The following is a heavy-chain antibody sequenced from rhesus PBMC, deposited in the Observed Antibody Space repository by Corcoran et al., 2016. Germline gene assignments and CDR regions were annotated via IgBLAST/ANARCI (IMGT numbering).Heavy chain of an antibody. V-gene: IGHV4-165*01. J-gene: IGHJ5-2*02. CDR3: ARAGVIIKRVVGSLDV. D-gene: IGHD3-34*01. CDR1: GGSFRGYY. Sequence: QVQLQESGPGLVKPSATLSLTCAVSGGSFRGYYWVWIRQPPGKGLGWFGYISGSRGSTEYNPSLKSRVTISTDTSNNQFALKLSSVTAADTAVYYCARAGVIIKRVVGSLDVWGRGVLVTVSS. CDR2: ISGSRGST.